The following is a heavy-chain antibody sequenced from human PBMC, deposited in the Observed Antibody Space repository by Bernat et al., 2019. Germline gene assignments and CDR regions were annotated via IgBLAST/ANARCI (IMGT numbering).Heavy chain of an antibody. V-gene: IGHV3-30*01. D-gene: IGHD4-4*01. CDR1: GFTFSSYA. Sequence: QVQLVESGGGVVQPGRSLRLSCAASGFTFSSYAMHWVRQAPGKGLEWVAVISYDGSNKYYADSVKGRFTISRDNSKNTLYLQMNSLRAVDTAVYYCATDYSNYVMVGFFDYWGQGTLVTVSS. CDR3: ATDYSNYVMVGFFDY. CDR2: ISYDGSNK. J-gene: IGHJ4*02.